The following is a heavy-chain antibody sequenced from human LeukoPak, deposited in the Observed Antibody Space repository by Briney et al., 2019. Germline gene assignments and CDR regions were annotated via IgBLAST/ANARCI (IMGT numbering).Heavy chain of an antibody. J-gene: IGHJ3*02. CDR3: ARDLRSHNAVVTPLRDDAFEI. Sequence: GASVKVSCKASGYSFTGYYMHWVRQAPGQGLEWMGWINPNSGGTNYLQKLQGRVSMTSDTSIRTAYMELSRLRSDDTAVYYCARDLRSHNAVVTPLRDDAFEIWGQGTLVTVSS. CDR2: INPNSGGT. V-gene: IGHV1-2*02. CDR1: GYSFTGYY. D-gene: IGHD2-21*02.